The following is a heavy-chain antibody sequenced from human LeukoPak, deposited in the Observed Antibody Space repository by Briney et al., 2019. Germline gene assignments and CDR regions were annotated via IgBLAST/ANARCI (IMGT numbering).Heavy chain of an antibody. CDR1: GGSISSYY. Sequence: SETLSLTCTVSGGSISSYYWSWIRQPPGKGLEWIGYIYYSGSTNYNPSLKSRVTISVDTSKNQFSLKLNSVTAADTAVYYCARSIAAAGPNYYYGMDVWGQGTTVTVSS. CDR3: ARSIAAAGPNYYYGMDV. V-gene: IGHV4-59*01. D-gene: IGHD6-13*01. J-gene: IGHJ6*02. CDR2: IYYSGST.